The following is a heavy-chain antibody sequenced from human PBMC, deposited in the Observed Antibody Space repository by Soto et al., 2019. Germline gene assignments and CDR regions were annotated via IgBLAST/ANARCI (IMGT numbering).Heavy chain of an antibody. J-gene: IGHJ5*02. Sequence: GGSLRLSCAASGFTFSSYGMHWVRQAPGKGLEWVAVISYDGSNKYYADSVKGRFTISRDNSKNTLYLQMNSLRAEDTAVYYCAKDPGEVLTNWFDPWGQGTLVTVSS. CDR3: AKDPGEVLTNWFDP. CDR1: GFTFSSYG. CDR2: ISYDGSNK. D-gene: IGHD1-26*01. V-gene: IGHV3-30*18.